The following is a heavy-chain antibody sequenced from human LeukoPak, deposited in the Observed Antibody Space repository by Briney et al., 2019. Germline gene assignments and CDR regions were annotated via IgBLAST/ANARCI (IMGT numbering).Heavy chain of an antibody. Sequence: SETLSLTCAVYGGSFSGYYWSWIRQPAGKGLEWIGRIYTSGSTNYNPSLKSRVTMSVDTSKNQFSLKLSSVTAADTAVYYCASSITVSQYNWFDPWGQGTLVTVSS. D-gene: IGHD3-3*01. CDR3: ASSITVSQYNWFDP. CDR1: GGSFSGYY. J-gene: IGHJ5*02. CDR2: IYTSGST. V-gene: IGHV4-59*10.